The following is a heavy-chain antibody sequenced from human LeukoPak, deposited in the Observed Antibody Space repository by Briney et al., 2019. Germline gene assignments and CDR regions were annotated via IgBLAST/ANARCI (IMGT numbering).Heavy chain of an antibody. V-gene: IGHV3-23*01. D-gene: IGHD6-6*01. Sequence: GGSLRLSCAVSGLTFSSYAMSWVRQAPGKGLEWVSTISGSGDSTNHADADSVKGRFTISRDNSKNTLYLQMNSLRAEDTAVDYCAKDLRRDTEQLVLLIDYWGQGTLVTVSS. CDR2: ISGSGDST. J-gene: IGHJ4*02. CDR1: GLTFSSYA. CDR3: AKDLRRDTEQLVLLIDY.